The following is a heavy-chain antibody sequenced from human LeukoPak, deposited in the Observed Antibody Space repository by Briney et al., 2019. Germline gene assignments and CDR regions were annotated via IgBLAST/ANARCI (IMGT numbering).Heavy chain of an antibody. Sequence: PGGSLRLSCAASGFSFSGSGMHWVRQASGKGLEWVGHIRSKADSYATVYGASVKGRFTITRDDSENTAYLQMNSLRAEDTAVYYCARGYYDSSGYPNSSALDYWGQGTLVTVSS. CDR3: ARGYYDSSGYPNSSALDY. J-gene: IGHJ4*02. V-gene: IGHV3-73*01. D-gene: IGHD3-22*01. CDR2: IRSKADSYAT. CDR1: GFSFSGSG.